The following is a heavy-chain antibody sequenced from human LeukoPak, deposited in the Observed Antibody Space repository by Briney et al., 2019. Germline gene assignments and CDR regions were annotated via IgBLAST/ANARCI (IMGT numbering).Heavy chain of an antibody. D-gene: IGHD3-9*01. Sequence: SETLSLTCTVSGVSLSSYYCSWIPQPPRKGPEWIGNIYYSGSTNYNRTLKSRVTISVDTSKNQFSLKLSSVTAADTAVYYCARAGTHYDILSGFGDWFDPWGQGTLVTVSS. CDR2: IYYSGST. J-gene: IGHJ5*02. CDR3: ARAGTHYDILSGFGDWFDP. V-gene: IGHV4-59*01. CDR1: GVSLSSYY.